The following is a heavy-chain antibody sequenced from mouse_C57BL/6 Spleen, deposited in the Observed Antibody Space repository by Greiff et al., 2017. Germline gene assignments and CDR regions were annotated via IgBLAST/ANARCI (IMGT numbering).Heavy chain of an antibody. CDR2: IHPSDSDT. CDR3: AMIGPLYYCDY. Sequence: VQLQQPGAELVKPGASVTVSCKASGYTFTSYWMHWVKQRPGHGLEWLGRIHPSDSDTNYNQKFKGKATLTVDKSSSTAYMQLSSLTSEDSAVYYCAMIGPLYYCDYWGQGTTLTVSS. J-gene: IGHJ2*01. V-gene: IGHV1-74*01. D-gene: IGHD6-1*01. CDR1: GYTFTSYW.